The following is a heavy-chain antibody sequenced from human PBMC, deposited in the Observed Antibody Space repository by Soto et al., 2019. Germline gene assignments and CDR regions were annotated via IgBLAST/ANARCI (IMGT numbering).Heavy chain of an antibody. Sequence: SETLSLTCTVSGGSISSSSYYWGWIRQPPGKGLEWIGSIYYSGSTYYNPSLKSRVTISVDTSKNQFSLKLSSVTAADTAVYYCAREVIEGIAVRARDIDYWGQGTLVTVSS. CDR1: GGSISSSSYY. J-gene: IGHJ4*02. CDR2: IYYSGST. CDR3: AREVIEGIAVRARDIDY. D-gene: IGHD6-19*01. V-gene: IGHV4-39*01.